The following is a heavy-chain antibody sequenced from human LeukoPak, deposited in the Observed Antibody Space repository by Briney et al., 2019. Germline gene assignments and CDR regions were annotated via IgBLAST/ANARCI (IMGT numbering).Heavy chain of an antibody. CDR2: IWYDGSNK. CDR1: GFTFSSYG. D-gene: IGHD6-13*01. Sequence: SGGSLRLSCAASGFTFSSYGMHWVRQAPGKGLEWVAVIWYDGSNKYYADSVKGRFTISRDNSKNTLYLQVNSLRAEDTAVYYCARDARYSSSWYYFDYWGQGTLVTVSS. J-gene: IGHJ4*02. V-gene: IGHV3-33*01. CDR3: ARDARYSSSWYYFDY.